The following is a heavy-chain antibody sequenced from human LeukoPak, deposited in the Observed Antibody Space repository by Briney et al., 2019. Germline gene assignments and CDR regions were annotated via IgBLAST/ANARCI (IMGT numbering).Heavy chain of an antibody. D-gene: IGHD3-3*01. V-gene: IGHV3-21*01. CDR1: GFTFSSYA. CDR2: ISSSSSYI. Sequence: GGSLRLSCAASGFTFSSYAMHWVRQAPGKGLEWVSSISSSSSYIYYADSVKGRFTISRDNAKNSLYLQMNSLRAEDTAVYYCARESVSAIFGVVIVDYWGQGTLVTVSS. CDR3: ARESVSAIFGVVIVDY. J-gene: IGHJ4*02.